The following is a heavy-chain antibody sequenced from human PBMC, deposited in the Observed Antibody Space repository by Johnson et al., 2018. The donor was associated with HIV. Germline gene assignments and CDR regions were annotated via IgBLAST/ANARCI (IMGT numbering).Heavy chain of an antibody. CDR3: ARILVGGVVRGVNLHDAFDI. J-gene: IGHJ3*02. V-gene: IGHV3-7*03. D-gene: IGHD3-10*01. CDR2: IKQDGTEM. CDR1: GFILSSYA. Sequence: VQLVESGGGAVQPGRSLRLSCVVSGFILSSYAMHWVRQAPGKGLEWVANIKQDGTEMYYVDSVKGRFTISRDNSKNTLYLQMNSLRAEDTAVYYCARILVGGVVRGVNLHDAFDIWGQGTLVTVSS.